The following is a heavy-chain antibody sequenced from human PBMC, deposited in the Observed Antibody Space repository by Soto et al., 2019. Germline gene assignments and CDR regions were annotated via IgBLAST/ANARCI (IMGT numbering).Heavy chain of an antibody. D-gene: IGHD3-22*01. Sequence: GGSLRLSCAASGFTFSSYGMRWVRQAPGKGLEWVAVIWYDGSNKYYADSVKGRFTISRDNSKNTLYLQMNSLRAEDTAVYYCARETYYYDSSGYPHWYFDLWGRGTLVTVSS. CDR3: ARETYYYDSSGYPHWYFDL. CDR1: GFTFSSYG. J-gene: IGHJ2*01. CDR2: IWYDGSNK. V-gene: IGHV3-33*01.